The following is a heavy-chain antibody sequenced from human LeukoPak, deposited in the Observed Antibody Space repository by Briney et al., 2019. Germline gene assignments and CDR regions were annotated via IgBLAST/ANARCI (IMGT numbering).Heavy chain of an antibody. V-gene: IGHV4-38-2*02. CDR3: ARDSLHYDYWSGYYSPFDY. J-gene: IGHJ4*02. CDR2: VSRSGST. CDR1: DFSISTGHY. D-gene: IGHD3-3*01. Sequence: PSETLSLTCTVSDFSISTGHYWGWIRQPPGKGLEWIGSVSRSGSTYYNPSLKRRVTISIDRAKCQFSLKLTSVTAADTAVYYCARDSLHYDYWSGYYSPFDYWGQGTLVTVSS.